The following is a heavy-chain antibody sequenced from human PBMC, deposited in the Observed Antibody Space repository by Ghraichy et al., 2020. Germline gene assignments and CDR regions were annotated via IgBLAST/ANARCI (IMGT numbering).Heavy chain of an antibody. CDR1: GYSFTDYW. V-gene: IGHV5-51*01. CDR2: IYTFDSDT. Sequence: GESLNISCKGSGYSFTDYWIGWVRQMPGKGLEWMGIIYTFDSDTRYNPTFQGQVTISADQSISTADLQWSSLKASDTAIYYCARQGGSIEVAGTLFDPWGQGTLVTDSS. CDR3: ARQGGSIEVAGTLFDP. J-gene: IGHJ5*02. D-gene: IGHD6-19*01.